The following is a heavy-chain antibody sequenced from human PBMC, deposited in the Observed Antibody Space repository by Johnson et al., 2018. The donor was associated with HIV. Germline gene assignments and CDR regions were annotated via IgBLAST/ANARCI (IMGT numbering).Heavy chain of an antibody. J-gene: IGHJ3*02. D-gene: IGHD6-6*01. Sequence: VQLVESGGGLVQPGRSLRLSCAASGFTFDDYAMHWVRQAPGKGLEWVSGISWNSGSIGYADSVKGRFTISRDNATHSLYLQMNSLRAEDTALYYCAKDINGGLEYSSSSERFSGAFDIWGQGTMVTVSS. CDR3: AKDINGGLEYSSSSERFSGAFDI. CDR1: GFTFDDYA. V-gene: IGHV3-9*01. CDR2: ISWNSGSI.